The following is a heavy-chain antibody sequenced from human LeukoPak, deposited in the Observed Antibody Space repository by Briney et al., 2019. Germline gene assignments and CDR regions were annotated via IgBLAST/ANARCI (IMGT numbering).Heavy chain of an antibody. CDR3: ARGSGWYGSDY. CDR1: GGSISSYY. V-gene: IGHV4-38-2*02. Sequence: SGTLSLTCTVSGGSISSYYWGWIRQPPGKGLEWIGSIYHSGSTYYNPSLKSRVTISVDTSKNQFSLKLSSVTAADTAVYYCARGSGWYGSDYWGQGTLVTVSS. J-gene: IGHJ4*02. CDR2: IYHSGST. D-gene: IGHD6-19*01.